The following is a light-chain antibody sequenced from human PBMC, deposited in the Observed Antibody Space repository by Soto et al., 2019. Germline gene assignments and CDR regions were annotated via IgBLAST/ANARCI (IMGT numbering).Light chain of an antibody. V-gene: IGLV2-11*01. Sequence: QSALTQPRSVSGSRGQSVTISCTGTSSDVGTYNYVSWYQQHPDKAPKLIIYDVTKWPSGVPDRFSGSKSGNTASLTISGLQAEDEADYYCCSYAGSYTHVFGTGTKLTVL. CDR2: DVT. CDR1: SSDVGTYNY. J-gene: IGLJ1*01. CDR3: CSYAGSYTHV.